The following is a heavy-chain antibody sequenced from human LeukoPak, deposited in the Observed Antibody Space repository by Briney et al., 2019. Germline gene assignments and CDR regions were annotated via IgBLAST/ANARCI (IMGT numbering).Heavy chain of an antibody. CDR2: ISSDGSST. CDR1: GFTFRNHW. J-gene: IGHJ4*02. D-gene: IGHD6-6*01. CDR3: ARDQRVTARPDIDY. Sequence: GGSLRLSCAASGFTFRNHWMHWVRHTPGKGLVWVSRISSDGSSTTYADSVKGRFTISRDNAKNTLYLQMNNLRAEATAMYYCARDQRVTARPDIDYWGEGTLVIVSS. V-gene: IGHV3-74*01.